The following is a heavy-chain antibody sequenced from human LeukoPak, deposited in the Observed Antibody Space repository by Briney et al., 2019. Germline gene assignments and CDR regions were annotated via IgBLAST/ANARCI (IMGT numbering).Heavy chain of an antibody. Sequence: SETLSLTCTVSGSSISSYYWSWIRQPPGKGLEWIGYIYYSGSTNYNPSLKSRVTISVDTSKNQFSLKLSSVTAADTAVYYCARTFSYSSIFDYWGQGTLVTVSS. CDR1: GSSISSYY. D-gene: IGHD6-13*01. CDR3: ARTFSYSSIFDY. J-gene: IGHJ4*02. CDR2: IYYSGST. V-gene: IGHV4-59*01.